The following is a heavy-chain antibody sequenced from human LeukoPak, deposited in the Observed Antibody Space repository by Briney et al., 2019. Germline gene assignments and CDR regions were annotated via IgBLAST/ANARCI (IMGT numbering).Heavy chain of an antibody. D-gene: IGHD3-10*01. CDR3: ANQRGGF. Sequence: PGGSLRLSCAASGFVFSSYPMSWVRQAPGKGLEWVSAISGTAENTYYAGSVKGRFSISRDNSRNTVHLQMNSLRPEDTAVYYCANQRGGFWGQGTLVTVSS. V-gene: IGHV3-23*01. CDR2: ISGTAENT. J-gene: IGHJ4*02. CDR1: GFVFSSYP.